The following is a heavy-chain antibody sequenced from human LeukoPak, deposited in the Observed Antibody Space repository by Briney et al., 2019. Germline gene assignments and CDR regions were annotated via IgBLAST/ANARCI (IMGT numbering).Heavy chain of an antibody. CDR1: GYTFTSYD. CDR2: MNPNSGNT. D-gene: IGHD2-8*01. CDR3: ARGGDIALMVYADYYGMDV. Sequence: ASVKVSCKASGYTFTSYDINWVRQATGQGLEWMGWMNPNSGNTGYAQKFQGRVTMTRNTSISTAYMELSSLRSEDTAVYYCARGGDIALMVYADYYGMDVWGQGTTVTVSS. V-gene: IGHV1-8*01. J-gene: IGHJ6*02.